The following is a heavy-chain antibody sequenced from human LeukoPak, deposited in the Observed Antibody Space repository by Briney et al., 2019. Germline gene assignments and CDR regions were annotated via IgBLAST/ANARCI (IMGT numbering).Heavy chain of an antibody. CDR3: ASVQAGNSYGRY. CDR2: MNPNSGNT. V-gene: IGHV1-8*01. Sequence: ASVKVSCKASGYTFTSYDINWVRQATGQGLEWMGWMNPNSGNTGYAQKFRGRVTMTRNTSISTAYMELSSLRSEDTAVYYCASVQAGNSYGRYWGQGTLVTVSS. J-gene: IGHJ4*02. CDR1: GYTFTSYD. D-gene: IGHD5-18*01.